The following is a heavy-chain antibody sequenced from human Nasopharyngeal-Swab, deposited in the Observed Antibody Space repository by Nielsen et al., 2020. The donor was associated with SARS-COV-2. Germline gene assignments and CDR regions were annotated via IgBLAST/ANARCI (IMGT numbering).Heavy chain of an antibody. CDR3: AREGNCSGGSCYSYFDY. V-gene: IGHV4-30-4*01. J-gene: IGHJ4*02. D-gene: IGHD2-15*01. Sequence: WISQPPGKGLEWIGYIYYSGSTYYNPSLKSRVTISVDTSKNQFSLKLSSVTAADTAVYYCAREGNCSGGSCYSYFDYWGQGTLVTVSS. CDR2: IYYSGST.